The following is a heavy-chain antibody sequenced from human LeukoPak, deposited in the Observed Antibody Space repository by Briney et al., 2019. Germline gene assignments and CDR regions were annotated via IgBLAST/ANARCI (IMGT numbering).Heavy chain of an antibody. Sequence: SETLSLTCTVSGGSISSYYWSWLRQSPGKGREWIGEINHRGRANYNPALKSRVSLSVDTSNNQFSLKLTSVTAADTGVYCCARGCVLLGVGAKMNNWFDSWGQGSLVTVSS. CDR1: GGSISSYY. CDR3: ARGCVLLGVGAKMNNWFDS. V-gene: IGHV4-34*01. CDR2: INHRGRA. J-gene: IGHJ5*01. D-gene: IGHD3-16*01.